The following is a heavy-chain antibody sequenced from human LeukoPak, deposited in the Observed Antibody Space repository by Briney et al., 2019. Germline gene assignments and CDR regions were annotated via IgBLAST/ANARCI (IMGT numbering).Heavy chain of an antibody. CDR1: GFTFSSYA. J-gene: IGHJ4*02. CDR2: ISYDGGNK. Sequence: GRSLRLSCAASGFTFSSYAMHWVRQAPGKGLGWVAVISYDGGNKYYADSVKGRFTISRDNSKNTLYLQMNSLRAEDTAVYFCAKPARTDYADYWGQGTLVTVAS. V-gene: IGHV3-30*04. CDR3: AKPARTDYADY. D-gene: IGHD1-14*01.